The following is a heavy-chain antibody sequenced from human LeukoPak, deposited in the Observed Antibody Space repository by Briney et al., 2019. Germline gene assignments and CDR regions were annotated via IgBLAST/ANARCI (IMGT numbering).Heavy chain of an antibody. V-gene: IGHV1-18*01. J-gene: IGHJ4*02. CDR2: INTYNGNI. D-gene: IGHD5-18*01. Sequence: ASVKVSCKASGYTFTSYGISWVRQAPGQGLEWMGWINTYNGNINYAQKLQGRVTMTTDTSKNTAYMELRSLRSDDTAVYHCAREGYSYSLDYWGQGTLVTVSS. CDR1: GYTFTSYG. CDR3: AREGYSYSLDY.